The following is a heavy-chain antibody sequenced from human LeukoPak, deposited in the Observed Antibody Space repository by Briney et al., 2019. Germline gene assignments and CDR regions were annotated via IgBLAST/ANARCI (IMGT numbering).Heavy chain of an antibody. D-gene: IGHD2-21*02. CDR2: ISRSGSFI. J-gene: IGHJ4*02. Sequence: GGSLRLSCAASGFKFSNYEFNWVRQAPGRGLEWVSYISRSGSFITYGDSVKGRFTISRDNAKNSLYLQMNSLRAEDTAVYYCARDSGHSSGDDCNHFDYWGQGTLVTVSS. CDR1: GFKFSNYE. CDR3: ARDSGHSSGDDCNHFDY. V-gene: IGHV3-48*03.